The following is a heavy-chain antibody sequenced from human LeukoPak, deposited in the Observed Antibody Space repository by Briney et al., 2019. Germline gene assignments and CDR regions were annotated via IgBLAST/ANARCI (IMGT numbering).Heavy chain of an antibody. D-gene: IGHD3-10*01. CDR2: IYTSGST. CDR1: GGSISSYY. Sequence: PSETLSLTCTVSGGSISSYYWSWIRQPAGKGLEWIGRIYTSGSTNYNPSLKSRVTMSVDTSKNQFSLKLSSVTAADTAVYYCARENTELWFGELFSPFFDYWGQGTLVTVSS. V-gene: IGHV4-4*07. J-gene: IGHJ4*02. CDR3: ARENTELWFGELFSPFFDY.